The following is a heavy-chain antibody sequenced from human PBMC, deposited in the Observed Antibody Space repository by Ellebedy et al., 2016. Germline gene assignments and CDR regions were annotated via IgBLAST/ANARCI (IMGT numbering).Heavy chain of an antibody. V-gene: IGHV3-30*04. D-gene: IGHD1-26*01. CDR1: GFTFSSYA. CDR3: AKETSGSGSYYFYYGMDV. J-gene: IGHJ6*02. CDR2: ISYDGSNK. Sequence: GESLKISCAASGFTFSSYAMHWVRQAPGKGLEWVAVISYDGSNKYYADSVKGRFTISRDNSKNTLYLQMNSLRAEDTAVYYCAKETSGSGSYYFYYGMDVWGQGTTVTVSS.